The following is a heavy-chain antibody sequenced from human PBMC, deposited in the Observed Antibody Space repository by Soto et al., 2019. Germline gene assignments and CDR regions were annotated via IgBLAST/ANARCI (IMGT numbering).Heavy chain of an antibody. Sequence: ASVKVSCKASGYIFSSFSVHWVRQAPGQSLEWIGWTNAANGYIEYSLDLQGRVTITRDTSVNTVYMQLSAADTAIYYCARGTRATQYYFYFYGMDVWGQGTTVTVSS. CDR1: GYIFSSFS. J-gene: IGHJ6*02. V-gene: IGHV1-3*02. CDR2: TNAANGYI. CDR3: ARGTRATQYYFYFYGMDV. D-gene: IGHD3-10*01.